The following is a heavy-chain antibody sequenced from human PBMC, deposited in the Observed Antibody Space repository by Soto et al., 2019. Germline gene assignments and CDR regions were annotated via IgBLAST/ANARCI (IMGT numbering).Heavy chain of an antibody. CDR2: ISHDASNQ. Sequence: PGGSLRLSCTASGPTFSDYALHWVRQAPGKGLEWVALISHDASNQYYADSVKGQFTISRDNSKSALFLQMNSLESEDTAVYYCAKTPGWYSSSSPFDSWGQGT. D-gene: IGHD6-6*01. CDR3: AKTPGWYSSSSPFDS. J-gene: IGHJ4*02. CDR1: GPTFSDYA. V-gene: IGHV3-30-3*02.